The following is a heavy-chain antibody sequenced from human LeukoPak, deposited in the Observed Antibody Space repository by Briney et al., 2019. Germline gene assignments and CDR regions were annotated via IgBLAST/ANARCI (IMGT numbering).Heavy chain of an antibody. J-gene: IGHJ3*02. Sequence: ASVRVSCKASAYTFTDYYIHWVRQAHGQGLQWMGYINPNSGGTNSAHKSQGRVTITRDTSISTAYMDLTRLRSDDTAVYYCARAYGSGRRDAFDIWGQGRMVTVSS. V-gene: IGHV1-2*02. CDR3: ARAYGSGRRDAFDI. CDR2: INPNSGGT. CDR1: AYTFTDYY. D-gene: IGHD3-10*01.